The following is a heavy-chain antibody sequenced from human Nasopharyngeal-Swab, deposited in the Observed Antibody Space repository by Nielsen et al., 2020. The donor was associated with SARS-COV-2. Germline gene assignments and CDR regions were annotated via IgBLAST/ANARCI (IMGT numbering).Heavy chain of an antibody. Sequence: SVKVSCKASGGTFSSYAISWGRQAPGQGLEWRGGIIPIFGTANYAQKFQGRVTITADKSTSAAYMELSSLRSEDTAVYYCARALWLGYDILTGHYGRAYYYYYMDVWGKGTTVTVSS. CDR3: ARALWLGYDILTGHYGRAYYYYYMDV. CDR1: GGTFSSYA. V-gene: IGHV1-69*06. CDR2: IIPIFGTA. D-gene: IGHD3-9*01. J-gene: IGHJ6*03.